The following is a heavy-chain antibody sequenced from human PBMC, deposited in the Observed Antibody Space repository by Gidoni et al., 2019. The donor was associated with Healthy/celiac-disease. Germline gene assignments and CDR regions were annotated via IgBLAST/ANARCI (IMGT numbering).Heavy chain of an antibody. Sequence: QVQLQESGPGLVKPSEALSLTCTVPGGTINSYYWSWIRQPPGKGLEWIGYIYYSGSTNYNPSLKSRVTISVDTSKNQFSRKLSSVTAADTAVYYCAGYYYDSSDYYYYYGMDVWGQGTTVTVSS. CDR2: IYYSGST. D-gene: IGHD3-22*01. J-gene: IGHJ6*02. V-gene: IGHV4-59*01. CDR1: GGTINSYY. CDR3: AGYYYDSSDYYYYYGMDV.